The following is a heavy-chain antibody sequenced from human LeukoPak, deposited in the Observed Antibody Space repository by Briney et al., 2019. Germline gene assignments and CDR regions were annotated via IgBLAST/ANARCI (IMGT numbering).Heavy chain of an antibody. CDR1: GFTFSSYW. D-gene: IGHD3-22*01. V-gene: IGHV3-7*01. Sequence: GGSLRLSCAASGFTFSSYWMSWVRQAPGKGLEWVANIKQDGSEKYYVDSVKGRFTISRDNAKNSLYLQMNSLRAEDTAVHYCAKDLGGLITMTNVPGYFDYWGQGTLVTVSS. CDR2: IKQDGSEK. J-gene: IGHJ4*02. CDR3: AKDLGGLITMTNVPGYFDY.